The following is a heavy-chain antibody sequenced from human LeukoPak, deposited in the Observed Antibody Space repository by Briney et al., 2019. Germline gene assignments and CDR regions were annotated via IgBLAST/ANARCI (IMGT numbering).Heavy chain of an antibody. V-gene: IGHV1-18*01. CDR1: GYTFTSYG. Sequence: ASVKVSCKASGYTFTSYGISWVRQAPGQGLEWMGWISAYNGNTNYAQKLQGRVTITTDTSTSTAYMELRSLRSDDTAVYYCARNFVSYSSSSPWFDPWGQGTLVTVSS. CDR3: ARNFVSYSSSSPWFDP. D-gene: IGHD6-6*01. J-gene: IGHJ5*02. CDR2: ISAYNGNT.